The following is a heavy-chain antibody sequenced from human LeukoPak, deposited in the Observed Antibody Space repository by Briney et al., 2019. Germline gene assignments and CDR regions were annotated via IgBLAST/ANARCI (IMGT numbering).Heavy chain of an antibody. CDR3: ARIAGGITMVRGVMTNYYYYYYMDV. D-gene: IGHD3-10*01. V-gene: IGHV3-21*01. Sequence: GGSLRLSCAASGFTFSTYIMNWVRQTPGKGLEWVSSIGTSTSYIYYADSVKGRFTISRDNAKNSLYLEMNSLRAEDTAVYYCARIAGGITMVRGVMTNYYYYYYMDVWGKGTTVTVSS. CDR1: GFTFSTYI. J-gene: IGHJ6*03. CDR2: IGTSTSYI.